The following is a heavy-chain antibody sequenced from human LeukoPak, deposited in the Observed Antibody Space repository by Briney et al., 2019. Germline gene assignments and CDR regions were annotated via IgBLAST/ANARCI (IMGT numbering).Heavy chain of an antibody. Sequence: GGSLRLSCAASGFTFSSYSMNWVRQAPGKGLEWVSYISSSSSTIYYADSVKGRFTISRDNAKNSLYLRMNSLRAEDTAVYYCARDNRGYSYAFDYWGQGTLVTVSS. V-gene: IGHV3-48*01. J-gene: IGHJ4*02. CDR1: GFTFSSYS. CDR2: ISSSSSTI. D-gene: IGHD5-18*01. CDR3: ARDNRGYSYAFDY.